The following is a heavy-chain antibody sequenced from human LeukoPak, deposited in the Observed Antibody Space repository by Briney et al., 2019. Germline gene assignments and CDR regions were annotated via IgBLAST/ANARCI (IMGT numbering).Heavy chain of an antibody. V-gene: IGHV4-59*01. Sequence: SETLSLTCSVAGGSISGYYWSWLRQPQGKGLEWVGYIYSSGHTNYTPSLKSRVTISGDTSKNQFSLRLISVTAADTAVYYCARGERLGLDSWGQGTLVAVSS. CDR2: IYSSGHT. CDR1: GGSISGYY. CDR3: ARGERLGLDS. J-gene: IGHJ5*01. D-gene: IGHD6-19*01.